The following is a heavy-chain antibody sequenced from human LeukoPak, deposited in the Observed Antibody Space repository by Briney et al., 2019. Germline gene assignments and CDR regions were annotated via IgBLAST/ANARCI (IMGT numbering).Heavy chain of an antibody. CDR2: IYHSGST. J-gene: IGHJ4*02. Sequence: SETLSLTCTVSGGSISSSSSFWVWIRQPPGKGLEWIGNIYHSGSTYYNPSVKSRVTISVDTSNNQFSLRLSSVTAADTAVYYCARVGMYGYCTGGSCRSPFDGWGQGTLVTVSS. V-gene: IGHV4-39*07. CDR1: GGSISSSSSF. D-gene: IGHD2-15*01. CDR3: ARVGMYGYCTGGSCRSPFDG.